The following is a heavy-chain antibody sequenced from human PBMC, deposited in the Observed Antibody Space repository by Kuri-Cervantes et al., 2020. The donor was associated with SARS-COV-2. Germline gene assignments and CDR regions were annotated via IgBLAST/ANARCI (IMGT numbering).Heavy chain of an antibody. CDR1: GFVFTNYA. CDR2: FTATGANT. CDR3: ARDSSYYYGSGSYSDY. D-gene: IGHD3-10*01. Sequence: GESLKISCAASGFVFTNYAMGWVRQAPGKGLEWVSGFTATGANTYYADSVRGRFTISRDTSKKTLYLQMNRLRAEDTAVYYCARDSSYYYGSGSYSDYWGQGTLVTVSS. J-gene: IGHJ4*02. V-gene: IGHV3-23*01.